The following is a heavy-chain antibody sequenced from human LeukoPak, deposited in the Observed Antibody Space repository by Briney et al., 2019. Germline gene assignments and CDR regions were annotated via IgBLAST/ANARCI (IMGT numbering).Heavy chain of an antibody. J-gene: IGHJ5*02. CDR1: GGSISSNNYF. Sequence: NSSETLSLTCTVSGGSISSNNYFWGWIRQPPGKGLEWIGAISDSGSTYYNPSLKSRVTISVDTSKNQVSLKLSSVTAADTAVYYCARSSPDYDILTGYLLIGCFDPWGQGTLVTVSS. CDR3: ARSSPDYDILTGYLLIGCFDP. CDR2: ISDSGST. D-gene: IGHD3-9*01. V-gene: IGHV4-39*01.